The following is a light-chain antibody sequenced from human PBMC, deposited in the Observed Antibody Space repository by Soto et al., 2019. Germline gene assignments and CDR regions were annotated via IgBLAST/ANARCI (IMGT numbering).Light chain of an antibody. CDR2: EVV. CDR1: KNDVGFYDF. V-gene: IGLV2-8*01. Sequence: QSVLAQPPSASGSPGQSVTISCTGTKNDVGFYDFVSWYQHHPGKAPRLIIYEVVQRPSGVPDRFSGSKSGNTASLTVSGLQAADEADYFCTPYAGSNPYVFGSGTKV. J-gene: IGLJ1*01. CDR3: TPYAGSNPYV.